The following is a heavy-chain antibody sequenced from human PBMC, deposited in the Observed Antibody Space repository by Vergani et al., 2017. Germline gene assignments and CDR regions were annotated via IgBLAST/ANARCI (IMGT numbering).Heavy chain of an antibody. CDR2: IRQDGSEK. Sequence: EVQLVESGGGLVQPGGSLRLSCAASGFIFSNYWMSWVRQAPGKGLEWVANIRQDGSEKYYVDSLKGRLTISRDNAKNSLYLQMNSLRAEDTGVYHCVRDRGLCAGGMCYTEAWDYWGQGTPVTVSS. CDR1: GFIFSNYW. D-gene: IGHD2-2*02. CDR3: VRDRGLCAGGMCYTEAWDY. J-gene: IGHJ4*02. V-gene: IGHV3-7*01.